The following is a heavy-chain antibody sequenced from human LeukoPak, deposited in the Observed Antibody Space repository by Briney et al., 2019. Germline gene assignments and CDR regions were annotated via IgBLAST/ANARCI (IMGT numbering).Heavy chain of an antibody. Sequence: GGSLRLSCAASGFTFSRFWMHWVRQVPGKGLVWVSRINSDGSSISYADSVKGRFTISRDNAKNSLYLQMNSLRADDTALYYCARIIILISDAFDIWGQGTMVTVSS. CDR2: INSDGSSI. J-gene: IGHJ3*02. D-gene: IGHD3-10*01. V-gene: IGHV3-74*01. CDR3: ARIIILISDAFDI. CDR1: GFTFSRFW.